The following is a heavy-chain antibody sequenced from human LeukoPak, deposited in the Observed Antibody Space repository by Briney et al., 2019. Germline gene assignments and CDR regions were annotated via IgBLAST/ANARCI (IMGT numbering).Heavy chain of an antibody. J-gene: IGHJ4*02. V-gene: IGHV4-30-4*07. Sequence: SETLSLTCAVSGGSISSGGYSWSWLRQPPGTGLEWIGYIYYSGSTYYNPSLKSRVTISVDTSKNQFSLKLSSVTAADTAVYYCASGQTGILTGYRNWGQGTLVTVSS. CDR2: IYYSGST. D-gene: IGHD3-9*01. CDR1: GGSISSGGYS. CDR3: ASGQTGILTGYRN.